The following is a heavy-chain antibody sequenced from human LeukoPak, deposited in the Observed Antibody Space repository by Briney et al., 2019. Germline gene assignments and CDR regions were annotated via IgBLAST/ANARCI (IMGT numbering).Heavy chain of an antibody. J-gene: IGHJ4*02. V-gene: IGHV1-2*02. CDR2: VSPNNGGT. CDR1: GYTFTAYY. D-gene: IGHD3-16*01. Sequence: ASVKVSCTASGYTFTAYYIHWVRQAPGQRLEWMGWVSPNNGGTNYAQKFQGRVTMTRDTSISTLYMDLNSLSSDDTAVYYCARSDVLYASQVEARYFNNWGQGTLVTVSS. CDR3: ARSDVLYASQVEARYFNN.